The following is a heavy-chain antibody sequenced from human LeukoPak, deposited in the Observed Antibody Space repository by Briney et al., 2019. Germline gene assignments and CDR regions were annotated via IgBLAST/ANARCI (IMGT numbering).Heavy chain of an antibody. Sequence: GGSLRLSCAASGFTFSSYWMRWVRGAPGKGPGWVSRINSDGSSTSYADSVKGRFTISRDNSKNTLYLQMNSLRAEDTAVYYCARDPPDRASGYYSLDVWGQGTMVTVSS. CDR2: INSDGSST. D-gene: IGHD3-3*01. CDR1: GFTFSSYW. V-gene: IGHV3-74*01. CDR3: ARDPPDRASGYYSLDV. J-gene: IGHJ3*01.